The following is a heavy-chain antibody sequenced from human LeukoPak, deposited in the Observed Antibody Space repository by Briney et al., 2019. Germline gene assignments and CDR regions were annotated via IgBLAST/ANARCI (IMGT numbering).Heavy chain of an antibody. J-gene: IGHJ4*02. D-gene: IGHD2-15*01. CDR2: IYHSGST. CDR3: ARGSGYCSGGSCYPCDY. V-gene: IGHV4-30-2*01. CDR1: GGSISSGGYY. Sequence: SETLSLTCTVSGGSISSGGYYWSWIRQPPGKGLEWIGYIYHSGSTYYNPSLKSRVTISVDRSKNQFSLKLSSVTAADTAVYYCARGSGYCSGGSCYPCDYWGQGTLVTVSS.